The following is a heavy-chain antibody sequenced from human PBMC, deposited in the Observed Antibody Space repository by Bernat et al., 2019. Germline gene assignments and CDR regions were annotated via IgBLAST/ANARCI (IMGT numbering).Heavy chain of an antibody. J-gene: IGHJ4*02. CDR1: GFTFSSYE. V-gene: IGHV3-48*03. D-gene: IGHD2-15*01. CDR2: ISSSGSTI. CDR3: AKGPYCSGGSCYSNSFDY. Sequence: EVQLVESGGGLVQPGGSLRLSCAASGFTFSSYEMNWVRQAPGKGLEWVSYISSSGSTISYADSVKGRFTISRDTAKNSLYLQMNSLRAEDTALYYCAKGPYCSGGSCYSNSFDYWGQGTLVTVSS.